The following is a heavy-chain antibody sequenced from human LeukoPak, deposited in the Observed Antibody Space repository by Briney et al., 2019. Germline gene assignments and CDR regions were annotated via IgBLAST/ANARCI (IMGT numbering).Heavy chain of an antibody. J-gene: IGHJ4*02. D-gene: IGHD1-26*01. V-gene: IGHV4-59*11. CDR2: IFHSGST. CDR1: GGSIKSHF. CDR3: VRTSPWDLTYYFDY. Sequence: NPSETLSLTCTVSGGSIKSHFWSWVRQPPGKRLEWIGYIFHSGSTNYNPSLKSRVTISVDTSKNQFSLRLTSVTAADTAVYYCVRTSPWDLTYYFDYWGQGTLLTVSS.